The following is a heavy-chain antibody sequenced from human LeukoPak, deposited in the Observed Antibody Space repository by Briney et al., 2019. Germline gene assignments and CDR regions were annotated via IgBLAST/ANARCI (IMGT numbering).Heavy chain of an antibody. CDR1: VGTFRGYA. Sequence: VTDSCQATVGTFRGYAFCGVRQAAGQGVAWMGGIISMFGTAKYAQKFQGRVTITADETTSTAYIELSSLRSEDTSVYYCARALVPAAYSHFDYWGLGTLVTVSS. CDR2: IISMFGTA. CDR3: ARALVPAAYSHFDY. V-gene: IGHV1-69*13. D-gene: IGHD2-2*01. J-gene: IGHJ4*02.